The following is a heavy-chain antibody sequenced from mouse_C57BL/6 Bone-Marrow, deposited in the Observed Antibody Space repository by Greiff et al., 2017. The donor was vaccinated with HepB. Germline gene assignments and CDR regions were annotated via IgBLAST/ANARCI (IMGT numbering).Heavy chain of an antibody. CDR1: GYTFTSYG. J-gene: IGHJ3*01. D-gene: IGHD2-1*01. Sequence: VQLQQSGAELARPGASVKLSCKASGYTFTSYGISWVKQRTGQGLEWIGEIYPRSGNTYYNEKFKGKATLTADKSSSTAYMELRSLTSEDSAVYFCALYSVAYWGQGTLVTVSA. V-gene: IGHV1-81*01. CDR2: IYPRSGNT. CDR3: ALYSVAY.